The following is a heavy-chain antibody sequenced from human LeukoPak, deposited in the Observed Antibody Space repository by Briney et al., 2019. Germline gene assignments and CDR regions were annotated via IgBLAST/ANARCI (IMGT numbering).Heavy chain of an antibody. CDR2: INPNSGGT. D-gene: IGHD3-10*01. CDR3: ARGPMVRGVIGVDY. V-gene: IGHV1-2*02. Sequence: GASVKVSCKASGYTFTGYYMHWVRQAPGQGLEWMGWINPNSGGTNYAQKFQGRVTMTRDTSISTAYMELSSLRSEDTAVYYCARGPMVRGVIGVDYWGQGTLVTVSS. J-gene: IGHJ4*02. CDR1: GYTFTGYY.